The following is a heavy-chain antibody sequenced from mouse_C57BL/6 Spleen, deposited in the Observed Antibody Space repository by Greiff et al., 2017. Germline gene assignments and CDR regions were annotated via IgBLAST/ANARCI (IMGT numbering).Heavy chain of an antibody. V-gene: IGHV1-85*01. CDR1: GYTFTSYD. Sequence: QVQLKESGPELVKPGASVKLSCKASGYTFTSYDINWVKQRPGQGLEWIGWIYPRDGSTKYNEKFKGKATLTVDTSSSTAYMELHSLTSEDSSVYFCARGAGEDYWGQGTTLTVSS. CDR2: IYPRDGST. CDR3: ARGAGEDY. D-gene: IGHD6-1*01. J-gene: IGHJ2*01.